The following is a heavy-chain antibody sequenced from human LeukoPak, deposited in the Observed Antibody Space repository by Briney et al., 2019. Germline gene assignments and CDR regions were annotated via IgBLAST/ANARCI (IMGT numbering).Heavy chain of an antibody. CDR1: GFTVSSNY. V-gene: IGHV3-53*01. CDR3: AKALGYSSSRRPFDY. Sequence: GGSLRLSCEASGFTVSSNYMSWVRQAPGKGLEWVSVIYGGGSTYYADSVKGRFTISRDNSKNTLYLQMNSLRAEDTAVYYCAKALGYSSSRRPFDYWGQGTLVTVSS. J-gene: IGHJ4*02. CDR2: IYGGGST. D-gene: IGHD6-6*01.